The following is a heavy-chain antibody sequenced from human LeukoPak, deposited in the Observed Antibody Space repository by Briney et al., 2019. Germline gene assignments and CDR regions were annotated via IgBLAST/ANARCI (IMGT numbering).Heavy chain of an antibody. J-gene: IGHJ3*01. Sequence: PGGSLRLSCAASGFTFSSYAMNWVRQAPGKGLEWVTTITGNGVKTYYADSVKGRFTISRDNSKNTLHLQMNSLRVDDTAVYYCAKAPGEYSSNWGPGTMVTVSS. D-gene: IGHD2/OR15-2a*01. CDR1: GFTFSSYA. CDR2: ITGNGVKT. CDR3: AKAPGEYSSN. V-gene: IGHV3-23*01.